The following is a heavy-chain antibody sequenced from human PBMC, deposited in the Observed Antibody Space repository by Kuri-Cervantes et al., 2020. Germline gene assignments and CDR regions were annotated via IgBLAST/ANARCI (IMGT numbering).Heavy chain of an antibody. CDR2: INHRGRT. CDR3: ARGSRKRRIVVVPAAMRYFDL. Sequence: SQTLSLTCAVFGGSFSDYFWTWIRQTPGMGLEWIGEINHRGRTNYNPSLKSRVTISVDTSKNQFSLKLSSVTAADTAVYYCARGSRKRRIVVVPAAMRYFDLWGRGTLVTVSS. D-gene: IGHD2-2*01. J-gene: IGHJ2*01. CDR1: GGSFSDYF. V-gene: IGHV4-34*01.